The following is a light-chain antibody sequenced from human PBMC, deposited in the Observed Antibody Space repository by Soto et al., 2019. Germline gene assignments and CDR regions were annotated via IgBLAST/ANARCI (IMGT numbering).Light chain of an antibody. V-gene: IGKV1-39*01. CDR2: AAS. Sequence: DIQLTQSPSSLSASVGDRVTITCRASRSISSYLNWYQQKPGTAPKRLISAASSLQSGVPSRFSGSGSGTDFTLTISRRQPEDAATYYGQQSYRAPFTFGPGTKVDIK. CDR3: QQSYRAPFT. J-gene: IGKJ3*01. CDR1: RSISSY.